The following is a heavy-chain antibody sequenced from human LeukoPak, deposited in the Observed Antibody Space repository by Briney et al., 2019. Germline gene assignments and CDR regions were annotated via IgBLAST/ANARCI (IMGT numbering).Heavy chain of an antibody. CDR1: GYTFTGYH. CDR2: INPSGGST. CDR3: ARVNVGGRLDY. V-gene: IGHV1-46*01. J-gene: IGHJ4*02. D-gene: IGHD2-15*01. Sequence: ASVKVSCKASGYTFTGYHMHWVRQAPGQGLEWMGIINPSGGSTTYAQKFQGRVTMTRDTSTSTVYMELSSLRSDDTAVYYCARVNVGGRLDYWGQGTLVTVSS.